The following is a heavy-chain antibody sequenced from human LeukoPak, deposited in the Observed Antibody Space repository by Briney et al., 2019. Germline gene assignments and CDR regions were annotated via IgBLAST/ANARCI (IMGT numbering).Heavy chain of an antibody. CDR2: VSGSGSST. CDR3: AKDRNAIFGDV. D-gene: IGHD3-3*01. J-gene: IGHJ6*02. CDR1: GFTFSTYA. Sequence: PGASLRLSCAASGFTFSTYAMSWVRQAPGKGLXXVSTVSGSGSSTYYADSVKGRFTISRDNSKNTLYLQMHSLRAEDTAIYYCAKDRNAIFGDVWGQGTTVTVSS. V-gene: IGHV3-23*01.